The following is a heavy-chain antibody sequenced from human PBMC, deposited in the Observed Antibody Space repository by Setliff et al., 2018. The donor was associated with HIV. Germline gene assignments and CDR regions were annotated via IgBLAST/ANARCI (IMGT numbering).Heavy chain of an antibody. CDR3: ARDRGSRGFDY. J-gene: IGHJ4*02. Sequence: ASVKVSFKASGYTFTSFGINWVRQAPGQGLEWMGWISANNGNTNYAQRLHDRVTMTTDTSTSTVYMELRSLRSDDTAVYYCARDRGSRGFDYWGQGTLVTVSS. CDR1: GYTFTSFG. D-gene: IGHD1-26*01. CDR2: ISANNGNT. V-gene: IGHV1-18*01.